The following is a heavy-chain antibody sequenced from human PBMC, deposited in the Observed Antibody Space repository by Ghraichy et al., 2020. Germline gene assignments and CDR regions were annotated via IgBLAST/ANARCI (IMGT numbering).Heavy chain of an antibody. V-gene: IGHV3-48*04. D-gene: IGHD3-22*01. Sequence: GGSLRLSCAASGITFSRYSMNWLRQAPGERLEWISYISSTSGTMYYADSVKGRFTISRDNAKNSLYLQMNSLRVEDTAVYYCARYDTQIGWFDPWGQGTLVTVSS. CDR2: ISSTSGTM. CDR1: GITFSRYS. CDR3: ARYDTQIGWFDP. J-gene: IGHJ5*02.